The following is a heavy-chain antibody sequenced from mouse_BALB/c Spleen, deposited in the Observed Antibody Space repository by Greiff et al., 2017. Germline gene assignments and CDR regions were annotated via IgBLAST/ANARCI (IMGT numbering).Heavy chain of an antibody. CDR1: GFNIKDNY. V-gene: IGHV14-1*02. CDR3: ASYGNWYFDV. J-gene: IGHJ1*01. D-gene: IGHD2-1*01. CDR2: IDPENGNT. Sequence: EVQLQESGAELVRPGALVKLSCKASGFNIKDNYMHWVKQRPEQGLEWIGWIDPENGNTIYDPKFQGKASITADTSSNTAYLQLSSLTSEDTAVYYCASYGNWYFDVWGAGTTVTVSS.